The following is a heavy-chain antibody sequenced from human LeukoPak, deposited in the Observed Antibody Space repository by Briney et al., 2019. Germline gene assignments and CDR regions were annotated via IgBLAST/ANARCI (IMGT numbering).Heavy chain of an antibody. D-gene: IGHD3-10*01. CDR1: GFTFSSYW. J-gene: IGHJ4*02. V-gene: IGHV3-74*01. Sequence: GGSLRLSCAASGFTFSSYWMSWVRQAPGKGLVWVSRINTDGSITNYADSVKGRFSISRDNAKNTLYLQMSSLRAEDTAVYYCARDRGPRTGFMVREAYDYWGQGTLVTVSS. CDR2: INTDGSIT. CDR3: ARDRGPRTGFMVREAYDY.